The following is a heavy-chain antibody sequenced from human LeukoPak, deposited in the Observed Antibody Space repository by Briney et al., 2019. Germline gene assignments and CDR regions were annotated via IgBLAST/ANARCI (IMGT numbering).Heavy chain of an antibody. J-gene: IGHJ5*02. CDR1: GGSISSYY. CDR3: ARRKYYYDSSGYYYWFDP. Sequence: SETLSLTCTVSGGSISSYYWSWIRQPPGKGLEWIGYIYYSGSTNYNPSLKSRVTISVDTSKNQFSLKLSSVTAADTAVYYCARRKYYYDSSGYYYWFDPWGQGTLVTVSS. CDR2: IYYSGST. D-gene: IGHD3-22*01. V-gene: IGHV4-59*08.